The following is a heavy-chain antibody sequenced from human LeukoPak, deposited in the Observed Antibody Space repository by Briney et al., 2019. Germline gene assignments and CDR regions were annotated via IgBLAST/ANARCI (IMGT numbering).Heavy chain of an antibody. CDR3: ARDRGYCGGDCYPEHNAFDI. D-gene: IGHD2-21*01. J-gene: IGHJ3*02. Sequence: GGSLRLSCAASGFTFSSYSMNWVRQAPGKGLEWVSSISSSSCYLYYPASVTRRFTISRDNAKNSLYLQMISLRAEDTAVYYCARDRGYCGGDCYPEHNAFDIWGQGTMVTVSS. V-gene: IGHV3-21*01. CDR2: ISSSSCYL. CDR1: GFTFSSYS.